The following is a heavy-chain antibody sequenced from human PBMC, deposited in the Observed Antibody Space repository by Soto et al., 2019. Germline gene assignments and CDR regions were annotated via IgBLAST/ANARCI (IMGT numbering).Heavy chain of an antibody. CDR3: ARQGSTGGAYFYGMDV. V-gene: IGHV5-51*01. Sequence: GESLKISCQGSGYSFVNYWIAWVRQMPGKGLEWMGIIYPDDSDRRYSPSFQGQVTVSVDKSINTAYLQWSSLRASDTAVYYCARQGSTGGAYFYGMDVWGQGTLVTVSS. CDR2: IYPDDSDR. D-gene: IGHD3-16*01. J-gene: IGHJ6*02. CDR1: GYSFVNYW.